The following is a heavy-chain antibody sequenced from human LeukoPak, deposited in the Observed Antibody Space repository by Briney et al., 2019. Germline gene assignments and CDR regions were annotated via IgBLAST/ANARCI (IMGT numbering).Heavy chain of an antibody. CDR1: GFIFSDYY. D-gene: IGHD1-26*01. Sequence: PGGSLRLSCAASGFIFSDYYIDWVRQAPGKGLEWVSYISSSSSTIYYADSVKGRFTISRDNAKNSLYLQMNSLRAEDTAVYYCARDLESGSYEHYFDYWGRGTLVTVT. CDR2: ISSSSSTI. J-gene: IGHJ4*02. V-gene: IGHV3-11*04. CDR3: ARDLESGSYEHYFDY.